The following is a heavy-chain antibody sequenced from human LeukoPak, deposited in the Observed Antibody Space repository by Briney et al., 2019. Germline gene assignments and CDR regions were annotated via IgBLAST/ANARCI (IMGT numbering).Heavy chain of an antibody. D-gene: IGHD3-10*01. CDR2: IYYSGST. V-gene: IGHV4-59*01. CDR1: GGSISGYY. CDR3: ARGRYGSGYLDY. Sequence: SETLSLTCTVSGGSISGYYWSWIRQPPGKGLEWIGYIYYSGSTSYNPSLKSRVTISVDTSKNQFSLKLSSVTAADTAVYYCARGRYGSGYLDYWGQGTLVTVSS. J-gene: IGHJ4*02.